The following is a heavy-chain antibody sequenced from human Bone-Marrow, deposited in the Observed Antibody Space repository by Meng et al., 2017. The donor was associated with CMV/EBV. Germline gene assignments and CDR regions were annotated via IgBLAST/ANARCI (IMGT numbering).Heavy chain of an antibody. J-gene: IGHJ4*02. CDR1: GGPITSSNSY. V-gene: IGHV4-39*07. CDR3: ARAYYGDYPDYFDY. CDR2: IYYSART. Sequence: SETLSLTCTVSGGPITSSNSYWGWIRQPPGEGLEWIGSIYYSARTYHNPSFKSRVTISVDTSKNQFSLKLSSVTAADTAVYYCARAYYGDYPDYFDYWGQGTRVTVSS. D-gene: IGHD4-17*01.